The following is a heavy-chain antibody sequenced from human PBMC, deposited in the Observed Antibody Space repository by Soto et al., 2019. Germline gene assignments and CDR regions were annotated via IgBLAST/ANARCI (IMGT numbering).Heavy chain of an antibody. Sequence: QVQLVQSGAEVKKPGASVKVSCKASGITFSTYAIHWVRQAPGQGLEWMGWINAGNGNTRYSQKFQGRGTLTRDTSASTTYMVLSSLRSEDTAIYYCARAISGYVTWGQGTLVTVSS. D-gene: IGHD5-12*01. CDR1: GITFSTYA. CDR3: ARAISGYVT. V-gene: IGHV1-3*01. J-gene: IGHJ4*02. CDR2: INAGNGNT.